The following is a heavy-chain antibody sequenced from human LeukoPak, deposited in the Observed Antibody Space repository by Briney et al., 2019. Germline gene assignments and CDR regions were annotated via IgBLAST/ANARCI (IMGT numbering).Heavy chain of an antibody. CDR2: ISSSRSYI. J-gene: IGHJ4*02. V-gene: IGHV3-21*01. CDR3: AREGGFCFGDTCRFFDF. Sequence: GGSLRLSCAASGFTFSTSSLNWVRQAPGKGLEWVSSISSSRSYIYYADSVKGRFTISRDNAKNSLYLQMNSLGAEHTAGYYCAREGGFCFGDTCRFFDFWGQGTLVTVSS. CDR1: GFTFSTSS. D-gene: IGHD2-15*01.